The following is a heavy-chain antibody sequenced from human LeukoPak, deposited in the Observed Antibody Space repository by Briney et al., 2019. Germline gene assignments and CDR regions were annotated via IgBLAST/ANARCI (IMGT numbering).Heavy chain of an antibody. V-gene: IGHV4-61*02. CDR2: IYTSGST. J-gene: IGHJ4*02. Sequence: TSETLSLTCTVYGGSISSGSYYWSWIRQPAGKGLEWIGRIYTSGSTNYNPSLKSRVTISVDTSKNQFSLKLSSVTAADTAVYYCARGYSGSWDYWGQGTLVTVSS. CDR1: GGSISSGSYY. CDR3: ARGYSGSWDY. D-gene: IGHD2-15*01.